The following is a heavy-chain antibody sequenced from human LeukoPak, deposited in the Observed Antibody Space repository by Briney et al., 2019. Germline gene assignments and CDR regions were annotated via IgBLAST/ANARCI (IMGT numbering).Heavy chain of an antibody. J-gene: IGHJ4*02. CDR2: ISDSGEKT. Sequence: GGSLTLTCAASGLPITDFSMHWVRQAPGKGLEWVASISDSGEKTDYADSVKGRFTISRDNSKNTLYLQMNSLRAEDTAVYYCARGNSMSLQWELNQNYFDYWGQGTLVTVSS. D-gene: IGHD1-26*01. V-gene: IGHV3-23*01. CDR3: ARGNSMSLQWELNQNYFDY. CDR1: GLPITDFS.